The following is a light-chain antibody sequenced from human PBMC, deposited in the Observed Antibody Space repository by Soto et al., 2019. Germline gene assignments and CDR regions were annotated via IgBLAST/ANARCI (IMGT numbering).Light chain of an antibody. V-gene: IGLV2-14*03. CDR1: SSDIGDYNY. J-gene: IGLJ2*01. CDR3: SSYTSSSSLVV. Sequence: QSALTQPASVSGSPGQSITISCTGTSSDIGDYNYVSWYQQHPGKAPKLMIFDVTNRPSGVSNRFSGSKSANTASLTISGLQAEDEAAYYCSSYTSSSSLVVFGGGTKLTVL. CDR2: DVT.